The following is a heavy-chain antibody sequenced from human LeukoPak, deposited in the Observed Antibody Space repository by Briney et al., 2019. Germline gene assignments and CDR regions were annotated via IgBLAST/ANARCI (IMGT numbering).Heavy chain of an antibody. CDR2: IKQDGSEK. D-gene: IGHD1-26*01. J-gene: IGHJ3*02. CDR1: GFTFSSYW. CDR3: AKGKWELQDAFDI. V-gene: IGHV3-7*03. Sequence: GGSLRLSCAASGFTFSSYWMSWVRQAPGKGLEWVANIKQDGSEKYYVDSVKGRFTISRDNSKNTLYLQMNSLRAEDTAVYYCAKGKWELQDAFDIWGQGTMVTVSS.